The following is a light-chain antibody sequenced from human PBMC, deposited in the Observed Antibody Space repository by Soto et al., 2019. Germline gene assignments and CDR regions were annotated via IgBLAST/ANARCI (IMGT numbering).Light chain of an antibody. CDR2: EGS. V-gene: IGLV2-23*03. J-gene: IGLJ1*01. CDR3: CSYAGSSTFPYV. CDR1: SSDVGSYNL. Sequence: QSVLTQPASVSGSPGQSITISCTGTSSDVGSYNLVSWYQQHPGKAPKLMIYEGSKRPSGVSNRFSGSKSGNTASQKISGLRAGDEADYYCCSYAGSSTFPYVFGTGTKVTVL.